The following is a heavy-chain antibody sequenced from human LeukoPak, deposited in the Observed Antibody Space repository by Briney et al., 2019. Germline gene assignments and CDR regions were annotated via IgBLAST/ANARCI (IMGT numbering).Heavy chain of an antibody. CDR3: AKGGIAAAGNWFDP. CDR2: ISYDGSNK. Sequence: GGSLRLSCAASGFTFSSYGMHWVRQAPGKGLEWVAVISYDGSNKYYADSVKGRFTISRDNSKNTLYLQMNSLRAEDTAVYYCAKGGIAAAGNWFDPWGQGTLVTVSS. J-gene: IGHJ5*02. CDR1: GFTFSSYG. D-gene: IGHD6-13*01. V-gene: IGHV3-30*18.